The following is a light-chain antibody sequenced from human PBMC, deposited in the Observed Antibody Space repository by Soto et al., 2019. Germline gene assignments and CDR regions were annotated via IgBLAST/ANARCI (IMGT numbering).Light chain of an antibody. CDR2: GSS. Sequence: EVVLTQSPGTLSLSPGERDTLSCRASQTVSNNYLAWYQHKPGQSPKLLIFGSSDRATGIPDRFSGSGSGTDFTLTISRLEPEDFAVYYCQQYGSSPPYTFGQGTKLDIK. V-gene: IGKV3-20*01. J-gene: IGKJ2*01. CDR3: QQYGSSPPYT. CDR1: QTVSNNY.